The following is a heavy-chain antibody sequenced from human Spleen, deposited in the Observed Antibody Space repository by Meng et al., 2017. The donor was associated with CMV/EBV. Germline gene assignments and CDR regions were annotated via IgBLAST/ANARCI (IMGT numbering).Heavy chain of an antibody. Sequence: GESLKISCAASGFTFSSYAMSWVRQAPGKGLEWVSAISGSGGSTYYADSVKGRFTISRDNSKNTLYLQMNSLRAEDTAVYYCARDREDIDIWSGYGRWGQGTLVTVSS. D-gene: IGHD3-3*01. CDR3: ARDREDIDIWSGYGR. J-gene: IGHJ4*02. V-gene: IGHV3-23*01. CDR2: ISGSGGST. CDR1: GFTFSSYA.